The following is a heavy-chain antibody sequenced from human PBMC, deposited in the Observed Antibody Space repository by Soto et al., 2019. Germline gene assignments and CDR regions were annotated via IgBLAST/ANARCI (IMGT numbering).Heavy chain of an antibody. CDR3: ARAYPGIAAAGYYYYGMXV. V-gene: IGHV3-13*04. J-gene: IGHJ6*02. CDR1: GFTFSSYD. CDR2: IGTAGDT. Sequence: PGGSLRLSCAASGFTFSSYDMHWVRQATGKGLEWVSAIGTAGDTYYPGSVKGRFTISRENAKNSLYLQMNSLRAGDTAVYYCARAYPGIAAAGYYYYGMXVWGQGTTVXVSS. D-gene: IGHD6-13*01.